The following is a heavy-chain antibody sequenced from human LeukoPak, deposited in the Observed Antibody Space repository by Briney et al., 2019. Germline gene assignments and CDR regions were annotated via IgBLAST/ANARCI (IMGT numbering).Heavy chain of an antibody. J-gene: IGHJ5*02. CDR1: GGTLSGGYY. Sequence: LQTLSLTSTVSGGTLSGGYYWAWIRQSPGKDLEWIGYIHYGGSTYYNPSLKSRLSMSVDPSKRQFSLTLASVTAADTAVYCARALGSSWYWVDPWGRGTLITVSS. CDR2: IHYGGST. V-gene: IGHV4-31*03. D-gene: IGHD6-13*01. CDR3: ARALGSSWYWVDP.